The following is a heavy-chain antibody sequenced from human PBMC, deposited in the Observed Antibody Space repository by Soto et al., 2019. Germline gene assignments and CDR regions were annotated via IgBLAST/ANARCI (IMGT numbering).Heavy chain of an antibody. V-gene: IGHV4-31*03. CDR2: IYYSGST. CDR1: GGSISSGGYY. CDR3: ASLPYGSGIHYFDY. J-gene: IGHJ4*02. Sequence: QVQLQESGPGLVKPSQTLSLTCTVSGGSISSGGYYWSWIRQHPGNGLEWIGYIYYSGSTYYNPSLKSRVTILVDTSKNQFSLKLSSVTAADTAVYYCASLPYGSGIHYFDYWGQGTLVTVSS. D-gene: IGHD3-10*01.